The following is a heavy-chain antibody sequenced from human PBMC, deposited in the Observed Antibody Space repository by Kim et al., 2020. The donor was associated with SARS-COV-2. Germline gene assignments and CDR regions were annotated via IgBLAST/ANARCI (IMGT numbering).Heavy chain of an antibody. CDR3: ARGPQYHYDSSAYSYFEY. Sequence: GSLRLSCAASGFTFSRYWMSWVRQAPGKGLEWVTNIKENGGEKSYVDSVKGRFTISRDNAKSSLYLQMNSVRAEDTAVYYCARGPQYHYDSSAYSYFEYWGQGTLVIVSS. D-gene: IGHD3-22*01. CDR2: IKENGGEK. CDR1: GFTFSRYW. J-gene: IGHJ4*02. V-gene: IGHV3-7*01.